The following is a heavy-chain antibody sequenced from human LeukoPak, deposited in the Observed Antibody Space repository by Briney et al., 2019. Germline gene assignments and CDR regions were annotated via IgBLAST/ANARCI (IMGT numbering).Heavy chain of an antibody. V-gene: IGHV1-18*04. D-gene: IGHD2-2*01. Sequence: ASVKVFCKASGYTFTSYGISWVRQAPGQGLEWMGWISAYNGNTNYAQKFQGRVTMTTDPSTSTAYMAPRSLKSDATAAYYCARGYCSSTSCRYHYYGMDVWGKGTTVTVSS. CDR3: ARGYCSSTSCRYHYYGMDV. J-gene: IGHJ6*04. CDR2: ISAYNGNT. CDR1: GYTFTSYG.